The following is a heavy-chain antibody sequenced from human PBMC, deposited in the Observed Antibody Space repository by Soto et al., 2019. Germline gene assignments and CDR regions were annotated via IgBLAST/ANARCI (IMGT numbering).Heavy chain of an antibody. J-gene: IGHJ2*01. Sequence: SETLSLTCAVSGYSISSGYYWGWIRQPPGKGLEWIGSIYHSGSTYYNPSLKSRVTISVDTSKNQFSLKLSSVTAAGTAVYYFARVVYYYDSSGYYYSWYFDLWGRGTLVTVSS. CDR3: ARVVYYYDSSGYYYSWYFDL. D-gene: IGHD3-22*01. V-gene: IGHV4-38-2*01. CDR2: IYHSGST. CDR1: GYSISSGYY.